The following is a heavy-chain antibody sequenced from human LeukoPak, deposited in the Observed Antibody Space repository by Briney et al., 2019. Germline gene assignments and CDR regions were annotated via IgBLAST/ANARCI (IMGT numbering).Heavy chain of an antibody. V-gene: IGHV3-7*01. CDR1: GFTFSSCW. Sequence: QPGGSLRLSCAASGFTFSSCWMSWVRQAPGKGLEWVANTKQDGSEKYYVDSVKGRFTISRDNAKNSLYLQVNSLRAEDTAVYYCASRTSVTTFYFNWGQGTLVTVSS. CDR2: TKQDGSEK. J-gene: IGHJ4*02. D-gene: IGHD4-11*01. CDR3: ASRTSVTTFYFN.